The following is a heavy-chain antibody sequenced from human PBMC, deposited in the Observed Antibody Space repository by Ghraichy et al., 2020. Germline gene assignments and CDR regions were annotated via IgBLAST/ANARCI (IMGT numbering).Heavy chain of an antibody. CDR1: GFSFSSYA. CDR3: AKAYSSGWYSLAPNAFNI. D-gene: IGHD6-19*01. CDR2: ISGGGTST. V-gene: IGHV3-23*01. Sequence: GGYLRLSCAASGFSFSSYAMSWVRQAPGKGLEWVSAISGGGTSTYYADSVKGRFTISRDNSKNTLYLQMNSLRAEDTAVYYCAKAYSSGWYSLAPNAFNIWGQGTMVTVSS. J-gene: IGHJ3*02.